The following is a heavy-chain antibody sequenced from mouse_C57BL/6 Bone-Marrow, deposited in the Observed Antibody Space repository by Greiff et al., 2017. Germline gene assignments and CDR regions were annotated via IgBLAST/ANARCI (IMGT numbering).Heavy chain of an antibody. Sequence: QVQLQQPGAELVKPGASVKLSCKASGYTFTSYWMHWVKQRPGQGLEWIGMIHPNSGSTNYNEKFKSKATLTVDKSSSTAYMQLSSLTSEDSAVYYCARSVGGYYGMDYWGQGTSVTVSS. V-gene: IGHV1-64*01. CDR3: ARSVGGYYGMDY. CDR2: IHPNSGST. D-gene: IGHD1-1*02. CDR1: GYTFTSYW. J-gene: IGHJ4*01.